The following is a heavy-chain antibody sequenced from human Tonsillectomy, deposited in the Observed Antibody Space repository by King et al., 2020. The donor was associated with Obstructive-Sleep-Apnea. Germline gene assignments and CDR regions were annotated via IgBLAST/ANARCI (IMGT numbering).Heavy chain of an antibody. D-gene: IGHD5-18*01. CDR1: GYTFSGYY. Sequence: QLVQSGAEVMKPGASVKVSCKASGYTFSGYYMHWVRQAPGKGLEWMGWINPYGGGTKYAQKFQGTVTMTRDTSINTAYMELSRLTSDDTAMYYCAIWLSGYFDYWGQGTLVTVSS. CDR3: AIWLSGYFDY. V-gene: IGHV1-2*02. J-gene: IGHJ4*02. CDR2: INPYGGGT.